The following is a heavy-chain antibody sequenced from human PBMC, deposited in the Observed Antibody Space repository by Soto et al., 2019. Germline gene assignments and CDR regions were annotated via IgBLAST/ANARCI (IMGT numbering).Heavy chain of an antibody. CDR2: LYYGRSA. J-gene: IGHJ4*02. CDR3: ALRSMAVVPEY. D-gene: IGHD3-22*01. CDR1: GDSISTYY. Sequence: QVQLQESGPGLVKPSETLSLTCAVSGDSISTYYCMWIRQPPGKGLESIGYLYYGRSANYNPSRKSRGTLAVDTSTNQCSLTLSSMTAADTAVYYCALRSMAVVPEYWGQGTLVTVSS. V-gene: IGHV4-59*01.